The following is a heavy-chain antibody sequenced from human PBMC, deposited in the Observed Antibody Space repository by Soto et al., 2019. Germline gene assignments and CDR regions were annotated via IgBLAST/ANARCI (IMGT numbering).Heavy chain of an antibody. J-gene: IGHJ6*02. Sequence: PSETLSLTCTVSGGSISSYYWSWIRQPPGKGLEWIGYIYYSGSTNYNPSLKSRVTISVDTSKNQFSLKLSSVTAADTAVYCCARAEDYGGRIGYYYGMDVWGQGTTVTVSS. CDR2: IYYSGST. V-gene: IGHV4-59*01. CDR1: GGSISSYY. CDR3: ARAEDYGGRIGYYYGMDV. D-gene: IGHD3-10*01.